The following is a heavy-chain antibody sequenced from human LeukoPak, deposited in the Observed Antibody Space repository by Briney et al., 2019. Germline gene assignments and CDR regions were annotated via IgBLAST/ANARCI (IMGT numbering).Heavy chain of an antibody. Sequence: GASLKISCKGSGYSFTSYWIGWVRQMPGKGLEWMGIIYPGDSDNRYSPSFQGQVTISADKSISTAYLQWSSLKASDTAMYYCARLSDSSGYPTVDAFDIWGQGTMVTVSS. CDR1: GYSFTSYW. V-gene: IGHV5-51*01. J-gene: IGHJ3*02. D-gene: IGHD3-22*01. CDR3: ARLSDSSGYPTVDAFDI. CDR2: IYPGDSDN.